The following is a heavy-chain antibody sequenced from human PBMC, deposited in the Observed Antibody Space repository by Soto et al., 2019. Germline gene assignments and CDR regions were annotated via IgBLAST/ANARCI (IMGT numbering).Heavy chain of an antibody. CDR3: AKYWSGYYSDY. D-gene: IGHD3-3*01. V-gene: IGHV3-23*01. J-gene: IGHJ4*02. Sequence: GGSLRLSCAASGFTFSIYGMTWVRQALGKGLQWVSAITGSGATTYYADSVKGRFTISRDNSENTLYLQMNSLRAEDTGVYYCAKYWSGYYSDYWGQGTLVTVSS. CDR2: ITGSGATT. CDR1: GFTFSIYG.